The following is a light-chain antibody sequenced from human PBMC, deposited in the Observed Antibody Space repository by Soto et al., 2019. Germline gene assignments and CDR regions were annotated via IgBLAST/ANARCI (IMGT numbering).Light chain of an antibody. CDR3: MQALQTPLFT. CDR1: QSLLHSDGYNY. V-gene: IGKV2-28*01. J-gene: IGKJ3*01. Sequence: DIVMTQSPLYLPVTPGEPASISCRSSQSLLHSDGYNYLDWYLQKTGQSPQLLIYLGSNRASGVPDRFSGSGSGTDFTLKISRVEADDVGVSYCMQALQTPLFTFGPGTKVDLK. CDR2: LGS.